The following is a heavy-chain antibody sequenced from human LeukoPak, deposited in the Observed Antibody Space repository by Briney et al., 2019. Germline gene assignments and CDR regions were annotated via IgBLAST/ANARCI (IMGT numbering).Heavy chain of an antibody. D-gene: IGHD5-24*01. J-gene: IGHJ4*02. CDR1: GYTFTSYG. CDR2: ISAYNGNT. Sequence: VASVKVSCKASGYTFTSYGISWVRQAPGQGLEWMGWISAYNGNTNYAQKLQGRVTMTTDTSTSTAYMELRSLRSDDTAVYYCARRRDGYGDVFLDYWGQGTLVTVSS. CDR3: ARRRDGYGDVFLDY. V-gene: IGHV1-18*01.